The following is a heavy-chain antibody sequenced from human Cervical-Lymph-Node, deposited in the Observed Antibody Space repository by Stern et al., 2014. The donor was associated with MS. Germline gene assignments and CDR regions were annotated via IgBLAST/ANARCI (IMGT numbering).Heavy chain of an antibody. V-gene: IGHV1-2*06. D-gene: IGHD1-26*01. CDR2: INPNSGGS. CDR3: ARVGVDAFDI. J-gene: IGHJ3*02. Sequence: VQLVESGAEVKKPGASVKVSCKASGYTFTGYYMHWVRQAPGQALEWMVRINPNSGGSNYAQKFQVRFTMPRDTSISTAYMELSRLRSDDTAVYYCARVGVDAFDIWGQGTMVTVSS. CDR1: GYTFTGYY.